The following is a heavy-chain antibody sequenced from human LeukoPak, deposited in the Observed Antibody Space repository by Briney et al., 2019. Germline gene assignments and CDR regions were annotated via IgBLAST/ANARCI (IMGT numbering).Heavy chain of an antibody. V-gene: IGHV3-74*03. Sequence: PGGSLRLSCAASGFTFSSHWMHWVRQAPGKGLVWVSHISSDGSSTTYADSVKGRFTISRDNAKNTLYLQMNSLRAEDTAVYYCAKATRVGMVDYWGQGTLVTVSS. D-gene: IGHD1-14*01. CDR2: ISSDGSST. CDR1: GFTFSSHW. CDR3: AKATRVGMVDY. J-gene: IGHJ4*02.